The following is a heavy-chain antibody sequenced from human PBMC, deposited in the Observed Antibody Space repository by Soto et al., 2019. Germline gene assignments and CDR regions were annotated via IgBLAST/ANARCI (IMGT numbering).Heavy chain of an antibody. J-gene: IGHJ6*02. Sequence: ASVKVSCKASGYTFTGYYMHWVRQAPGQGLEWMGWIDPNSGGTDYAQKFQGRVTMTRDTPISTAYMELSRLRSDDTAVYYCARWVSQTNSSSSPAPYGMDVWGQGTTVPVYS. CDR1: GYTFTGYY. CDR2: IDPNSGGT. D-gene: IGHD6-6*01. CDR3: ARWVSQTNSSSSPAPYGMDV. V-gene: IGHV1-2*02.